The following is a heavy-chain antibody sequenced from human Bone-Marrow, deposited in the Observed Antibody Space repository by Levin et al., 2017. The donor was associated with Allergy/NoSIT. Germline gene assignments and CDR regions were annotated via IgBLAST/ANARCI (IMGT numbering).Heavy chain of an antibody. CDR2: IIPIFGTA. J-gene: IGHJ4*02. D-gene: IGHD3-22*01. CDR1: GGTFSSYA. Sequence: ASVKVSCKASGGTFSSYAISWVRQAPGQGLEWMGGIIPIFGTANYAQKFQGRVTITADESTSTAYMELSSLRSEDTAVYYCASGYYDSSGYPKVDYWGQGTLVTVSS. CDR3: ASGYYDSSGYPKVDY. V-gene: IGHV1-69*13.